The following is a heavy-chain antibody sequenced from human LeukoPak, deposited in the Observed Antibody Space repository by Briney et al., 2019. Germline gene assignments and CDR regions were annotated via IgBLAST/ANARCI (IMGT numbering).Heavy chain of an antibody. D-gene: IGHD3-9*01. V-gene: IGHV3-66*01. CDR3: ARGKTSDDIIEDGFDI. CDR2: LYSGGGA. CDR1: GFSVSTNY. J-gene: IGHJ3*02. Sequence: QAGGSLRLSCAASGFSVSTNYMTWVRQAPGKGLEWVSVLYSGGGAYYADSVKDRFTISRGYSQNTLLLQMNSLTAEDTALYYCARGKTSDDIIEDGFDIWGQGTMVAVSS.